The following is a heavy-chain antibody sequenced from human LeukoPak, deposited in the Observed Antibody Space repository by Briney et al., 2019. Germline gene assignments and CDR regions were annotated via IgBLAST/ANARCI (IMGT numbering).Heavy chain of an antibody. Sequence: GESLKVSCKVSGYTLTDLSMHWVRQAPGKGLEWMGGFDPEDGETIYAQKFQGRVTMTEDTSTDTAYMELSSLRSEDTAMYYCARKNYCSGGSCYSRGWFDPWGQGTLVTVSS. CDR1: GYTLTDLS. CDR2: FDPEDGET. D-gene: IGHD2-15*01. V-gene: IGHV1-24*01. J-gene: IGHJ5*02. CDR3: ARKNYCSGGSCYSRGWFDP.